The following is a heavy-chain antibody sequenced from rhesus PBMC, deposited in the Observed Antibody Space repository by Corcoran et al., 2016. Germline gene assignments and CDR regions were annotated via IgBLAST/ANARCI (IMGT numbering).Heavy chain of an antibody. CDR1: GGSISSSY. J-gene: IGHJ1*01. CDR3: AHSVEEYFEF. V-gene: IGHV4-169*01. CDR2: IYGSGSST. Sequence: QLQLQESGPGLVKPSETLSVTCAVSGGSISSSYWSWIRQAPGKGLEWIGYIYGSGSSTNYNPSLKSRVTLSVDTSKNQLSLKLSSVTAADTAVYYCAHSVEEYFEFWGQGALVTVSS. D-gene: IGHD5-24*01.